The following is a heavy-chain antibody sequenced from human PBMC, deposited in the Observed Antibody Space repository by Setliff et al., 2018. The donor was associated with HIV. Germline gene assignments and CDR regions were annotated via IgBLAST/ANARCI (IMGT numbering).Heavy chain of an antibody. D-gene: IGHD1-26*01. CDR2: VSDSGTFK. CDR3: ARDGGGHYQKYYQH. Sequence: PGESLKISCVTSGFIFSDYYMSWVRQAPGKGLEWLSYVSDSGTFKQYADSVEGRFTISRDNAKNLLYLQMNSLTVEDTAVYYCARDGGGHYQKYYQHWGQGTQVTVSS. CDR1: GFIFSDYY. J-gene: IGHJ1*01. V-gene: IGHV3-11*05.